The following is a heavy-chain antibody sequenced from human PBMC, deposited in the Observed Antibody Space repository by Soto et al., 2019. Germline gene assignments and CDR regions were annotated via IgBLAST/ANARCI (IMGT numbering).Heavy chain of an antibody. D-gene: IGHD6-19*01. Sequence: VQLGESGGGGVQPGMSLRLSCAASGFTCSDYSMHWVRQAPGKGLEWVAVVSHDGRTPHYADSVKGRFTISRDSSKNTVSLEMTSLRAEDTAVYYCAKGGRQWLVTSDFNYWGQGALVTVSS. V-gene: IGHV3-30*18. CDR3: AKGGRQWLVTSDFNY. J-gene: IGHJ4*02. CDR2: VSHDGRTP. CDR1: GFTCSDYS.